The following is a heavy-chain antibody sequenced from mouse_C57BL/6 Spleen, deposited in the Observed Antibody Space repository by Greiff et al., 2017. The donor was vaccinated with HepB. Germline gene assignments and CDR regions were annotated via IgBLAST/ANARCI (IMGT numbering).Heavy chain of an antibody. CDR3: ARSDGSRYFDV. CDR1: GYTFTSYW. J-gene: IGHJ1*03. D-gene: IGHD1-1*01. V-gene: IGHV1-69*01. CDR2: IDPSDSYT. Sequence: VQLQQSGAELVMPGASVKLSCKASGYTFTSYWMHWVKQRPGQGLEWIGEIDPSDSYTNYNQKFKGKSTLTVDKSSSTAYMQLSSLTSEDSAVYYCARSDGSRYFDVWGTGTTVTVSS.